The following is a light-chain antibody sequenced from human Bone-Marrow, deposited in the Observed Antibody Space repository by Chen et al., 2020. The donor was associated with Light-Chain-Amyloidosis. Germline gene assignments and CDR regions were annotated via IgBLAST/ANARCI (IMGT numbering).Light chain of an antibody. Sequence: SLVLTQPSSVSVALGQRATIAWGGNSFGYTSVHWYQQPPGQAPLPVVYDDCDRPSGIPERLSGSDSGNTAPLSISSVEAGDEADYYCQVWDRCSDRPVFGGGTKLTVL. CDR1: SFGYTS. V-gene: IGLV3-21*02. CDR3: QVWDRCSDRPV. CDR2: DDC. J-gene: IGLJ3*02.